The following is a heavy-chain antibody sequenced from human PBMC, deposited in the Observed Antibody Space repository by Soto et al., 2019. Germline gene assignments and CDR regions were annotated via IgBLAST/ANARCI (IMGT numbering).Heavy chain of an antibody. J-gene: IGHJ6*02. CDR1: GYTFTSYY. CDR3: ARESAATYYYYYYGMDV. Sequence: ASVKVSCKASGYTFTSYYMHWVRQAPGQGLEWMGIINPSCGSTSYAQKFQGRVTMTRDTSTSTVYMELSSLRSEDTAVYYCARESAATYYYYYYGMDVWGQGTTVTVSS. D-gene: IGHD2-15*01. V-gene: IGHV1-46*01. CDR2: INPSCGST.